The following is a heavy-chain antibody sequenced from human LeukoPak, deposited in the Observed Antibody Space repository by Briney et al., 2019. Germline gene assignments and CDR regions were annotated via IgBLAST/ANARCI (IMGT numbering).Heavy chain of an antibody. J-gene: IGHJ4*02. CDR3: AKVGAWTFFDS. V-gene: IGHV3-23*01. Sequence: PGGSLRLSRAASGLTFSSSAMGWVRQAPGKGLGWVSVVDGSAKTTYSADSVKGRFTISRDNSKNTLYLQMTSLRVEDTAVYYCAKVGAWTFFDSWGQGTLVTVSS. CDR1: GLTFSSSA. CDR2: VDGSAKTT. D-gene: IGHD3/OR15-3a*01.